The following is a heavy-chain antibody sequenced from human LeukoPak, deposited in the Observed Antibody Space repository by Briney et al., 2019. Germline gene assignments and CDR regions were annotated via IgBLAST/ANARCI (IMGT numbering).Heavy chain of an antibody. J-gene: IGHJ4*02. Sequence: GSLRLSCAASGFTVSNNYMSWVRQAPGKGLEWVSLIYSGGSTYYADSVKGRFTIPRDNSKNTLYLQMNSLRAEDTAVYYCASYSSLDYWGQGTLVTVSS. CDR3: ASYSSLDY. CDR1: GFTVSNNY. V-gene: IGHV3-53*01. D-gene: IGHD3-22*01. CDR2: IYSGGST.